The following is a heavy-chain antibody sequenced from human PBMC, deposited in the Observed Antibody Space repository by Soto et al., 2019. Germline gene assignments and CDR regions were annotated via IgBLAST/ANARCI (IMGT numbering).Heavy chain of an antibody. CDR3: ARGRTLHYYDSSGYTDAFDI. CDR2: ISSSSSTI. D-gene: IGHD3-22*01. CDR1: GFTFSSYS. V-gene: IGHV3-48*01. J-gene: IGHJ3*02. Sequence: GGSLRLSCAASGFTFSSYSMNWVRQAPGKGLEWVSYISSSSSTIYYADSVKGRFTISRDNAKNSLYLQMNSLRAEDTAVYYCARGRTLHYYDSSGYTDAFDIWGQGTTVTVS.